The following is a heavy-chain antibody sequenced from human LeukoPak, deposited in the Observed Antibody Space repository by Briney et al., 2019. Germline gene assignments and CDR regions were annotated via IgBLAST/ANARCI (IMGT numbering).Heavy chain of an antibody. J-gene: IGHJ4*02. CDR1: GGSFSGYY. CDR3: ARDSAAGTGDFDY. V-gene: IGHV4-4*08. CDR2: IYTSGST. D-gene: IGHD6-13*01. Sequence: SETLSLTCAVYGGSFSGYYWSWIRQPPGKGLEWIGRIYTSGSTNCNPSLKSRVTISVDTSKNQFSLKLSSVTAADTAVYYCARDSAAGTGDFDYWGQGTLVTVSS.